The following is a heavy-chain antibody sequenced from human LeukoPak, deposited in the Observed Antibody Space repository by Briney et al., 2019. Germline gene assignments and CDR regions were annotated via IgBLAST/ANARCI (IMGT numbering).Heavy chain of an antibody. V-gene: IGHV1-2*02. CDR2: INPNNGDT. Sequence: ASVKVSCKASGYTFTGYYMHWVRQAPGQGLEWMGWINPNNGDTHYAQKFQGTVTMTRDTSISTAYMELSSLRSDDTAVYFCARLSWLRHAFDIWGQGTMVTVSS. J-gene: IGHJ3*02. CDR1: GYTFTGYY. CDR3: ARLSWLRHAFDI. D-gene: IGHD5-12*01.